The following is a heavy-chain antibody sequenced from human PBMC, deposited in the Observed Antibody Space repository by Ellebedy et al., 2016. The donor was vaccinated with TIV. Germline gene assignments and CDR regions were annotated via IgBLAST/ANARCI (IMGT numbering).Heavy chain of an antibody. J-gene: IGHJ4*02. Sequence: MPSETLSLTCTVPGGSISSYHWSSSYYWSWIRQPPGKGLEWIGYIYYTGSTNYNPSLKSRVTISVDTSKNQFSLKLSSVTAADTAVYYCASYRRLYDYTRVFDYWGQGTLVTVSS. V-gene: IGHV4-61*01. D-gene: IGHD4-11*01. CDR3: ASYRRLYDYTRVFDY. CDR1: GGSISSYHWSSSYY. CDR2: IYYTGST.